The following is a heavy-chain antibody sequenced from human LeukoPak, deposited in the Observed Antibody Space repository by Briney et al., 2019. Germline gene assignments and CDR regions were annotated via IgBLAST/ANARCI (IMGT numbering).Heavy chain of an antibody. J-gene: IGHJ4*02. CDR1: GGXISSYY. V-gene: IGHV4-59*01. D-gene: IGHD3-10*01. Sequence: SETLSLTCTVSGGXISSYYWSWIRQPPGKGLEWIGYIYYSGSTNYNPSLKSRVTISVDTSKNQFSLKLSSVTAADTAVYYCARDRPVYGSGSYPDYWGQGTLVTVSS. CDR2: IYYSGST. CDR3: ARDRPVYGSGSYPDY.